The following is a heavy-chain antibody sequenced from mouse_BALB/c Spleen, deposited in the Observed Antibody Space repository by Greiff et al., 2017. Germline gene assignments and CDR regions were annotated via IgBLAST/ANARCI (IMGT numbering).Heavy chain of an antibody. CDR2: IWAGGST. CDR1: GFSLTSYG. V-gene: IGHV2-9*02. Sequence: VKLMESGPGLVAPSQSLSITCTVSGFSLTSYGVHWVRQPPGKGLEWLGVIWAGGSTNYNSALMSRLSISKDNSKSQVFLKMNSLQTDDTAMYYCARDQGTVPAWFAYWGQGTLVTVSA. D-gene: IGHD3-2*02. CDR3: ARDQGTVPAWFAY. J-gene: IGHJ3*01.